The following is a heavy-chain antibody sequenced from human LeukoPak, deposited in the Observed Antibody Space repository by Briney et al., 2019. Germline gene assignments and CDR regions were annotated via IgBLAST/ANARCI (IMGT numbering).Heavy chain of an antibody. CDR2: ISWNSGSI. CDR3: AKDKGSLRYYFDY. V-gene: IGHV3-9*01. CDR1: GFTFDDYA. D-gene: IGHD2-15*01. J-gene: IGHJ4*02. Sequence: SLRLSCAASGFTFDDYAMHWVRQAPGKGLEWVSGISWNSGSIGYADSVKGRFTISRDNAKNSLYLQMNSLRAEDTALYYCAKDKGSLRYYFDYWGQGTLVTVSS.